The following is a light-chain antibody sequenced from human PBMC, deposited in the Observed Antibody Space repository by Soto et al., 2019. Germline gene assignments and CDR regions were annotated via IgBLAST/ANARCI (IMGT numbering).Light chain of an antibody. CDR2: YDD. J-gene: IGLJ2*01. V-gene: IGLV1-36*01. Sequence: QPVLTQPPSVSEAPRQRVTISCSGSSSNIGNNAVNWYQQLPGKAPKLLIYYDDLLPSGVSDRFSGSKSGTSASLSISGLQSWAEADYYCASWDDSLNGVVFGGGTKLTVL. CDR1: SSNIGNNA. CDR3: ASWDDSLNGVV.